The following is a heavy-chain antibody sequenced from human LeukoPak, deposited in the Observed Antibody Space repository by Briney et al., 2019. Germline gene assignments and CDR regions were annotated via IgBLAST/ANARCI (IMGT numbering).Heavy chain of an antibody. V-gene: IGHV4-59*12. CDR2: IYYSGST. D-gene: IGHD5-12*01. J-gene: IGHJ4*02. CDR3: SRNYQPGYWGYDFVY. CDR1: GGSISSYY. Sequence: SETLSLTCTVSGGSISSYYWSWIRQPPGKGLEWIGYIYYSGSTNYNPSLKSRVTISVDTPNNQFSLKLTSVTSAATAVYYCSRNYQPGYWGYDFVYWGPGNLVPVSS.